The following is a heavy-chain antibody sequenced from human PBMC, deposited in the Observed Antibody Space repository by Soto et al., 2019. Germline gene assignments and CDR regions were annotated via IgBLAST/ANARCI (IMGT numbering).Heavy chain of an antibody. Sequence: SETLSLTCAVSGGSISSGGYSWSWIRQPPGKGLEWIGYIYHSGSTYYNPSLRSRVTISVDRSKNQFSLKLSSVTAADTAVYYCARTLNYYYGMDVWGQGTTVTVSS. V-gene: IGHV4-30-2*01. CDR2: IYHSGST. CDR3: ARTLNYYYGMDV. CDR1: GGSISSGGYS. J-gene: IGHJ6*02.